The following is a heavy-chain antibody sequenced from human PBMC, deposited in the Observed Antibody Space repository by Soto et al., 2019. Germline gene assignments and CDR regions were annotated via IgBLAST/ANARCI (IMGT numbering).Heavy chain of an antibody. V-gene: IGHV4-31*11. J-gene: IGHJ5*02. D-gene: IGHD2-2*03. Sequence: PSETLSLTGAFSGDSLNIQNDYWSRIRHLAGKVLQWIGYLHFSGSTSYNPSLDSRVSISTDTAKTQFSLELTSVTVADTALDYCARHSYSYGYPSPVTLDLWGKGTLVTAPQ. CDR3: ARHSYSYGYPSPVTLDL. CDR2: LHFSGST. CDR1: GDSLNIQNDY.